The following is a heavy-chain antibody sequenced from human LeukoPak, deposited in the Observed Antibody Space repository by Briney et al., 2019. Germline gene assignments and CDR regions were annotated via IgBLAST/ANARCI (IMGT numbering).Heavy chain of an antibody. V-gene: IGHV1-24*01. CDR3: ATSPYSSSSVGYYGMDV. D-gene: IGHD6-6*01. J-gene: IGHJ6*02. CDR1: GCTLTELS. CDR2: FDPEDGET. Sequence: ASVKVSCKVSGCTLTELSMHWVRQAPGKGLEWMGGFDPEDGETIYAQKFQGRVTMTEDTSTDTAYMELSSLRSEDTAVYYCATSPYSSSSVGYYGMDVWGQGTTVTVSS.